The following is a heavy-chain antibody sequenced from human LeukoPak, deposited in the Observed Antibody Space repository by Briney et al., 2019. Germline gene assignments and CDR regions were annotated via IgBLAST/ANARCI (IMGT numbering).Heavy chain of an antibody. D-gene: IGHD1-26*01. Sequence: ASVKVSCKASGYTFTSYYMHWVRQAPGQGLEWMGIINPSGGSTSYAQKFRGRVTMTRDTSTSTVYIELSSLRSEDTAVYYCARARYDSGRWVSGNDYWGQGTLVTVSS. CDR3: ARARYDSGRWVSGNDY. V-gene: IGHV1-46*01. CDR2: INPSGGST. J-gene: IGHJ4*02. CDR1: GYTFTSYY.